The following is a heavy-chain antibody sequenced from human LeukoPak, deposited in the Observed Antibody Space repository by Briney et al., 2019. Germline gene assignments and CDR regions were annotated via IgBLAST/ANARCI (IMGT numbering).Heavy chain of an antibody. CDR2: ISYDGSIR. J-gene: IGHJ5*02. CDR3: AREDNPLWFDP. V-gene: IGHV3-30-3*01. CDR1: EFSFSNFA. Sequence: GGSLRLSCAASEFSFSNFAMYWVRQAPGKGLEWLAVISYDGSIRYYADSVKSRFTISRDNSNNTVHLQMDSLRPDDSALYYCAREDNPLWFDPWGQGTLVTVSS. D-gene: IGHD1-1*01.